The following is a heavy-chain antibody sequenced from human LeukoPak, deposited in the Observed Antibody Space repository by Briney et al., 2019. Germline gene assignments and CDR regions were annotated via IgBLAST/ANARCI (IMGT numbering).Heavy chain of an antibody. Sequence: EGSLRLSCAASGFIFSSFGMHWARQAPGKGLEWVAFIQYDGNNEDYADSVKGRFIISRDNSKNTLYLQMNSLRVEDTAVYYCAKVPTPYYFDYWGQGTLVTVSS. CDR2: IQYDGNNE. V-gene: IGHV3-30*02. J-gene: IGHJ4*02. CDR1: GFIFSSFG. CDR3: AKVPTPYYFDY.